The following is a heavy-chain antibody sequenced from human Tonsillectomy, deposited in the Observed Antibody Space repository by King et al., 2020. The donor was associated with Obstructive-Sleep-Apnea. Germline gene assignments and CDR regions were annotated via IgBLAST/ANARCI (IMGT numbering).Heavy chain of an antibody. CDR3: ALGTAIDYFDY. V-gene: IGHV3-66*01. D-gene: IGHD1-1*01. J-gene: IGHJ4*02. CDR2: IYSGGST. CDR1: GFTVSSNY. Sequence: EVQLVESGGGLVQPGGSLRLSCAASGFTVSSNYMSWVRQAPGKGLEWVSVIYSGGSTYYADSVKGRFTISRDNSENTLYLQMNSLRAEDTAVYYCALGTAIDYFDYWGQGTLVTVSS.